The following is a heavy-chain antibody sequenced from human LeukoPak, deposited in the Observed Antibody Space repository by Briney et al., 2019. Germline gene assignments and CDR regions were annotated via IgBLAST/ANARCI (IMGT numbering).Heavy chain of an antibody. CDR1: GFSFSNHP. CDR3: AKDGYGSGSYSQYFDY. Sequence: PGGSLRLSWAASGFSFSNHPMSWVRQAPGKGLEWVSAITGSRADTFYADSVKGRFSISRDNSKNTLYLQMNSLRAEDTAIYYCAKDGYGSGSYSQYFDYWGQGTLVTVSS. J-gene: IGHJ4*02. D-gene: IGHD3-10*01. CDR2: ITGSRADT. V-gene: IGHV3-23*01.